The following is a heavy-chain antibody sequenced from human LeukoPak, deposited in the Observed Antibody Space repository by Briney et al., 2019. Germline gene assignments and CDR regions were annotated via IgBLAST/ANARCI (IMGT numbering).Heavy chain of an antibody. D-gene: IGHD2-2*01. CDR2: ISYDGSNK. Sequence: PGGSLRLSCAASGFTFSSYGMHWVRQAPGKGLEWVAVISYDGSNKYYADSVKGRFTISRDNSKNTLYLQMNSLRAEDTAVYYCARDVTLPKKRLGAFDIWGQGTMVTVSS. CDR1: GFTFSSYG. J-gene: IGHJ3*02. V-gene: IGHV3-30*03. CDR3: ARDVTLPKKRLGAFDI.